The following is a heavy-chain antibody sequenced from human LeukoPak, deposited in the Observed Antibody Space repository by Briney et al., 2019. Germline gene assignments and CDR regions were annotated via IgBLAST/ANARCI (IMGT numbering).Heavy chain of an antibody. CDR3: ARGRSGSYGFFDY. CDR2: ISGSGGST. Sequence: GGSLRLSCAASGFTFTSYNMNWVRQAPGKGLEWVSAISGSGGSTYYADSVKGRFTISRDNAKNTVYLQMNSLRAEDTAVYYCARGRSGSYGFFDYWSLGNLVTVSS. V-gene: IGHV3-23*01. CDR1: GFTFTSYN. J-gene: IGHJ4*02. D-gene: IGHD3-10*01.